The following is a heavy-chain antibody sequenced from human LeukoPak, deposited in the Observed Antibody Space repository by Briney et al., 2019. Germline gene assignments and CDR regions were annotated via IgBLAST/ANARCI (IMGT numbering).Heavy chain of an antibody. Sequence: DPSETLSLTCTVSGGSISSYYWSWIRQPPGKGLEWIGYIYYSGSTNYNPSLKSQVTISVDTSKNQFSLKLSSVTAADTAVYYCARGRPGYCSGGSCYYDDYWGQGTLVTVSS. D-gene: IGHD2-15*01. CDR1: GGSISSYY. CDR2: IYYSGST. J-gene: IGHJ4*02. CDR3: ARGRPGYCSGGSCYYDDY. V-gene: IGHV4-59*01.